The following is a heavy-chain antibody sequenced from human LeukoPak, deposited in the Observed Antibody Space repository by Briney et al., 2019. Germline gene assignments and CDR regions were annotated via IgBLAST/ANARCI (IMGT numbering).Heavy chain of an antibody. CDR2: IIPILGIA. V-gene: IGHV1-69*02. CDR1: GGTFSSYT. D-gene: IGHD4-23*01. Sequence: SVKVSCKASGGTFSSYTISWVRQAPGQGLEWMGRIIPILGIANYAQKFQGRVTITADKSTSTAYMELSSLRSEDTAVYYCASWGMATVVPTPFDYWGQGTLVTVSP. J-gene: IGHJ4*02. CDR3: ASWGMATVVPTPFDY.